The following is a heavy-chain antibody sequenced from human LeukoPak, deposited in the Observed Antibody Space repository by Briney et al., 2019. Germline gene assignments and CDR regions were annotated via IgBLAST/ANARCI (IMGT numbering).Heavy chain of an antibody. V-gene: IGHV3-23*01. CDR3: AKNGGRGAYYYMDV. CDR1: GFTFSTYA. D-gene: IGHD2-21*01. CDR2: ISVSGLST. Sequence: GGSLRLSCGASGFTFSTYAMNWVRQAPGKGLEWVSVISVSGLSTYYGDSVKGRFTISRDNSKNTLYLQMNSLRAEDTAIYYCAKNGGRGAYYYMDVWGKGTTVTI. J-gene: IGHJ6*03.